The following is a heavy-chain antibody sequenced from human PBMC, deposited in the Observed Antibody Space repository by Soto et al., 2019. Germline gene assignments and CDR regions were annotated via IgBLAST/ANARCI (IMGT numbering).Heavy chain of an antibody. CDR1: GFTFSIYA. CDR2: ISSNGGST. D-gene: IGHD3-9*01. CDR3: VKALRYFDWLPDFDY. J-gene: IGHJ4*02. Sequence: GGSLSLSCSASGFTFSIYAMHWVRQAPGKGLEYVSAISSNGGSTYYADSVKGRFTISRDNSKNTLYLQMSSLRAEDTAVYYCVKALRYFDWLPDFDYWGQGTLVTVSS. V-gene: IGHV3-64D*06.